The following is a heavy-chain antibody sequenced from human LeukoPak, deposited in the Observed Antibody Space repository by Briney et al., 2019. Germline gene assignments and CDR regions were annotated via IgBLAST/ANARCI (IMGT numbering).Heavy chain of an antibody. Sequence: NPSETLSLTCAVYGGSFSGYYWSWIRQPPGKGLEWIGEINHSGSTNYNPSLKSRVTISVDTSKNQFSLKLSSVTAADTAVYYCARVGSAYSSSWYQWGTLHYFDYWGQGTLVTVSS. D-gene: IGHD6-13*01. CDR2: INHSGST. CDR1: GGSFSGYY. J-gene: IGHJ4*02. CDR3: ARVGSAYSSSWYQWGTLHYFDY. V-gene: IGHV4-34*01.